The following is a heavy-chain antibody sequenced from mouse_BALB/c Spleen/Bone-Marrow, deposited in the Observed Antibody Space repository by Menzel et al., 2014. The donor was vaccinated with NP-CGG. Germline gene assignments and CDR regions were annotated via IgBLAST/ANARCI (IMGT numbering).Heavy chain of an antibody. D-gene: IGHD2-4*01. CDR3: ARRGSDYENAMDY. CDR2: IYPGDGDT. CDR1: GYTFTSYW. V-gene: IGHV1-87*01. J-gene: IGHJ4*01. Sequence: VKLVESGAELARPGASVKLSCKAVGYTFTSYWMQWVKQRPGQGLEWIGAIYPGDGDTRYSQKFKEKATLTADKSSSTAYIQLSSLASEDSAVYYCARRGSDYENAMDYWGQGTSVIVSS.